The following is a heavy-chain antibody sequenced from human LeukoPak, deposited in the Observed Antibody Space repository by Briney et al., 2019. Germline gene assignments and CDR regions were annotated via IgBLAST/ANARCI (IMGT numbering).Heavy chain of an antibody. Sequence: SETLYLTCTVSGGSISSGGYYWSWIRQHPGKGLEWIGYIYYSGSTYYNPSLKSRVTISVDTSKNQFSLKLSSVTAADTAVYYCAREETYGDNPFDYWGQGTLVTVSS. CDR2: IYYSGST. CDR3: AREETYGDNPFDY. J-gene: IGHJ4*02. V-gene: IGHV4-31*03. CDR1: GGSISSGGYY. D-gene: IGHD4-17*01.